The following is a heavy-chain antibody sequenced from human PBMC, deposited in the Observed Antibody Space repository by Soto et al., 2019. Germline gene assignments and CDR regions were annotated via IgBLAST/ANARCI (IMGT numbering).Heavy chain of an antibody. Sequence: PGESLKISCKGSGYSFTSYWIGWVRQMPGKGLEWMGIIYPGDSDTRYSPSFQGQVTISADKSISTAYLQWSSLKASDTAMYYCARLTMVRGVIRYFDYWGQGTLVTVSS. CDR3: ARLTMVRGVIRYFDY. D-gene: IGHD3-10*01. CDR2: IYPGDSDT. CDR1: GYSFTSYW. V-gene: IGHV5-51*01. J-gene: IGHJ4*02.